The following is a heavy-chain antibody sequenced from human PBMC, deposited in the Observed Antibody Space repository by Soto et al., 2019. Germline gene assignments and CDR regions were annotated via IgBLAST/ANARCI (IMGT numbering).Heavy chain of an antibody. D-gene: IGHD2-21*01. V-gene: IGHV3-15*07. J-gene: IGHJ5*02. CDR2: IKSKTDGGTT. CDR3: PTEIGLDGWFAP. CDR1: GFTFSNAW. Sequence: PGGSLRLSCAASGFTFSNAWMNWVRQAPGKGLEWVGRIKSKTDGGTTDYAAPVKGRFTISRDDSKNTLYLQMNSLKTEDTAVYYCPTEIGLDGWFAPWGQGTLVTVSS.